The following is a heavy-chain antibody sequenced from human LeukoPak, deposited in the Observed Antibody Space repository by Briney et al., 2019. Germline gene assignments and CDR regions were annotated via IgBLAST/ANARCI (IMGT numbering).Heavy chain of an antibody. D-gene: IGHD3-22*01. CDR3: AREGYDSSAAFDY. V-gene: IGHV3-23*01. J-gene: IGHJ4*02. CDR2: ISGSGGST. CDR1: GFTFSSYA. Sequence: GGSLRLSCAASGFTFSSYAMNWVRQTPGEGLEWVSAISGSGGSTYYADSVKGRFAISRDNSKNTLYLQMDSLRAEDTAVYYCAREGYDSSAAFDYWGQGTLVTVSS.